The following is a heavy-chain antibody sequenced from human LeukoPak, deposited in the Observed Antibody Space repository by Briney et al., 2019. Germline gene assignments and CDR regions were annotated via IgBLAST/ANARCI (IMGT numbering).Heavy chain of an antibody. Sequence: GESLRISCKGSGYSFTSYWISWVRQMPGKGLEWMGRIDPSDSYTNYSPSFQGHVTISADKSISTAYLQWSSLKASDTAMYYCARLRDYYDSRGYYFDYWGQGTLVTVSS. J-gene: IGHJ4*02. V-gene: IGHV5-10-1*01. CDR2: IDPSDSYT. CDR1: GYSFTSYW. CDR3: ARLRDYYDSRGYYFDY. D-gene: IGHD3-22*01.